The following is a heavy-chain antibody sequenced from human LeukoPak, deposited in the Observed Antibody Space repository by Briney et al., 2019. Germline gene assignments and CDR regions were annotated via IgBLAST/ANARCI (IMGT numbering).Heavy chain of an antibody. J-gene: IGHJ5*02. V-gene: IGHV3-30-3*01. Sequence: QPGGSLRLSCAASGFTFSSYAMNWVRQAPGQGLEWVAVISYDGSNKYYADSVKGRFTISRDNAKNSLYLQMNSLRAEDTAVYYCARAPLPSSASGSYLEVSDWFDPWGQGTLVTVSS. D-gene: IGHD3-10*01. CDR2: ISYDGSNK. CDR3: ARAPLPSSASGSYLEVSDWFDP. CDR1: GFTFSSYA.